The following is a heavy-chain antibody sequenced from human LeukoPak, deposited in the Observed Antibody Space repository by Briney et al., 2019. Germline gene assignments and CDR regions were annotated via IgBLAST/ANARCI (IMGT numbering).Heavy chain of an antibody. CDR2: ISYDGSNK. V-gene: IGHV3-30*04. CDR3: ARARVQYSSSWQIPLDY. Sequence: GRSLRLSCAASGFTFSSYAMHWVRQAPGKGLGWVAVISYDGSNKYYADSVKGRFTISRDNSKNTLYLQMNSLRAEDTAVYYCARARVQYSSSWQIPLDYWGQGTLVTVSS. D-gene: IGHD6-13*01. CDR1: GFTFSSYA. J-gene: IGHJ4*02.